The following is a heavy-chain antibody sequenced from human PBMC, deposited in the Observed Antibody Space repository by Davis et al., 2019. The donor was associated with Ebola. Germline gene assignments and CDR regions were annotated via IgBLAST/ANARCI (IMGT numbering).Heavy chain of an antibody. CDR1: GFTVSSNY. Sequence: PGGSLRLSCAASGFTVSSNYMSWVRQAPGKGLAWVSVIYSGGSTYYADSVKGRFTISRDNSKNTLYLQMNSLRAEDTAVYYCAGNYPYYYYGMDVWGQGTTVTVSS. CDR2: IYSGGST. D-gene: IGHD4-23*01. V-gene: IGHV3-53*01. J-gene: IGHJ6*02. CDR3: AGNYPYYYYGMDV.